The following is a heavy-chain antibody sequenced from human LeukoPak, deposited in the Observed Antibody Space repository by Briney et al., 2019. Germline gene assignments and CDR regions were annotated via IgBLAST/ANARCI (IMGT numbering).Heavy chain of an antibody. J-gene: IGHJ6*02. D-gene: IGHD3-10*01. Sequence: SETLSLTCAVYGGSFSGYYWSWIRQPPGKGLEWIGEINHSGSTNYNPSLKSRVTTSVDTSKNQFSLKLSSVTAADTAVYYCARGFSRGLYYYYGMDVWGQGTTVTVSS. CDR2: INHSGST. CDR3: ARGFSRGLYYYYGMDV. V-gene: IGHV4-34*01. CDR1: GGSFSGYY.